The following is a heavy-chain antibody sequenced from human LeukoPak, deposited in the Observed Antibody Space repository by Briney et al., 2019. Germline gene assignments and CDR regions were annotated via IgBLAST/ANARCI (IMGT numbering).Heavy chain of an antibody. D-gene: IGHD3-22*01. Sequence: PSETLSLTGTGSGGSISSYNWSWIRQPQGKGLEGIGHIYYSGGTKYNPALKSRVTISVDTSKNQFSLKLSSVTAADTAVYYCARAFDYYDSSGYYYYAFGIWGQGTMVTVSS. CDR3: ARAFDYYDSSGYYYYAFGI. J-gene: IGHJ3*02. CDR1: GGSISSYN. V-gene: IGHV4-59*01. CDR2: IYYSGGT.